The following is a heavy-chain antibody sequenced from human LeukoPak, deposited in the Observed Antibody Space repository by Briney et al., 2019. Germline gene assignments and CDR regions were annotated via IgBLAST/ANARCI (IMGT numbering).Heavy chain of an antibody. V-gene: IGHV3-21*01. J-gene: IGHJ4*02. CDR2: ISSSSSYK. CDR3: ARIGSVVAHGYDY. Sequence: GGSPRLSCAASGFTFSSYSMNWVRQAPGKGLEWVSSISSSSSYKYYADSVKGRFTISRDNAKNSLYLQMNSLRAEDTAVYYCARIGSVVAHGYDYWGQGTLVTVSS. CDR1: GFTFSSYS. D-gene: IGHD2-15*01.